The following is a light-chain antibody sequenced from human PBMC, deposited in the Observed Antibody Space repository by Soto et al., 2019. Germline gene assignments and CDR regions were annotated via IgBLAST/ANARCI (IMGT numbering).Light chain of an antibody. CDR3: QQYYSSPFT. CDR2: WAS. J-gene: IGKJ3*01. Sequence: DIVMTQSPDSLSVSLGERATINCKSSRSILSSSNNKNFLAWYQQTPGQPPRLLIYWASTRQSVVPDRFSGSGSGTDFTLTISSLQAEDVAVYYCQQYYSSPFTFGPGTKVDI. V-gene: IGKV4-1*01. CDR1: RSILSSSNNKNF.